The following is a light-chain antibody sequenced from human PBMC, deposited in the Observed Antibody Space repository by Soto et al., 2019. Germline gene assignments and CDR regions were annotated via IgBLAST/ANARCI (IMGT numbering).Light chain of an antibody. J-gene: IGKJ1*01. CDR2: GAS. CDR3: QQWIRWT. V-gene: IGKV3-15*01. CDR1: ERVGSN. Sequence: EIVMTQSPATLSVSPGDRVTLSCRASERVGSNVAWYQHKPGQAPRLLIYGASVRATGIPDRFSGSGSETEFTLTISGLQSEDFAVYYCQQWIRWTFGQGTRLELK.